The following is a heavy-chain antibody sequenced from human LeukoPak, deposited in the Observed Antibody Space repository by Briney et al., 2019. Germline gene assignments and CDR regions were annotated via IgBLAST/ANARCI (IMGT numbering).Heavy chain of an antibody. Sequence: GGSLRLSCAASGFTFSHFWMSWVRQAPGKGLEWVAYIKKTGSETYYVDSVKGRFTITRDNTRNSLFLQMYSLRAEDTAVYFCAREDGYCSGGNCYSYSDSWGQGTLVTVSS. CDR1: GFTFSHFW. CDR2: IKKTGSET. V-gene: IGHV3-7*01. D-gene: IGHD2-15*01. CDR3: AREDGYCSGGNCYSYSDS. J-gene: IGHJ4*02.